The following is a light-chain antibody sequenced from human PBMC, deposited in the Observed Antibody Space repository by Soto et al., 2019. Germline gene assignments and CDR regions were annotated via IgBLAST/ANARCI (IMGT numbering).Light chain of an antibody. CDR1: QSVSSN. CDR3: QQRSDWPS. V-gene: IGKV3-11*01. CDR2: GAS. Sequence: ESVVTHSPATLSFSPGERRPLSCRASQSVSSNLAWYQQKPGQAPRLLIYGASTRANGIPDKFSGSGSGTDFTLTISSLEPEDFAVYYCQQRSDWPSFGQGTRLEIK. J-gene: IGKJ5*01.